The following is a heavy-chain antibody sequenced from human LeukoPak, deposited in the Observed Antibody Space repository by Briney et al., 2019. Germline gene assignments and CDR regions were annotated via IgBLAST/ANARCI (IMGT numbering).Heavy chain of an antibody. V-gene: IGHV5-51*01. D-gene: IGHD6-13*01. J-gene: IGHJ5*02. CDR1: GYSFTSYW. Sequence: GESLKISCKGSGYSFTSYWIGWVRQMPGKGLEWMGIIYPGDSDTRYSPSFQGQVTISADKSISTAYLQWSSLKASDTAMYYCARGGNPGIAAVVTNWFDPWGQGTLVTVSS. CDR2: IYPGDSDT. CDR3: ARGGNPGIAAVVTNWFDP.